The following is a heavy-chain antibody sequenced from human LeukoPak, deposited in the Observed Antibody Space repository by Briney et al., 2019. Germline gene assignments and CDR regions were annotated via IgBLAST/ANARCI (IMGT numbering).Heavy chain of an antibody. CDR1: GGSISSSSYY. CDR2: IYYSGST. D-gene: IGHD4-17*01. J-gene: IGHJ4*02. V-gene: IGHV4-39*01. Sequence: PSETLSLTCTVSGGSISSSSYYWGWIRQPPGKGLEWIGSIYYSGSTYYNPSLKSRVTISVDTSKNQFSLKLSSVTAADTAVYCCARSDYGDEYFDYWGQGPLVTVSS. CDR3: ARSDYGDEYFDY.